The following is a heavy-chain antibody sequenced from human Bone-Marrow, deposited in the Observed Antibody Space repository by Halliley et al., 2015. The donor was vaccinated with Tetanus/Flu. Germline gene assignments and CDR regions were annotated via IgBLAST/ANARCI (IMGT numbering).Heavy chain of an antibody. J-gene: IGHJ5*02. CDR3: VKSHVTAPGPLDP. CDR2: IYDSGT. V-gene: IGHV4-59*08. CDR1: GGSIRSFY. D-gene: IGHD4-4*01. Sequence: TLSLTCIVSGGSIRSFYWTWVRQPPGKGLEWIGYIYDSGTHYDPSLKSRLSMSMDTSRNRISLKLNSATPADTAVYFWVKSHVTAPGPLDPWGQGPLVSVSS.